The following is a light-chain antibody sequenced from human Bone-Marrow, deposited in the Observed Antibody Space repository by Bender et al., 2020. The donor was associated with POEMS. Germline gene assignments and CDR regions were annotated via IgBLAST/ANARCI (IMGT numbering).Light chain of an antibody. Sequence: SSQLTQPPSLSVSPGQTARITCSADALSKQHAYWYQQKPGQSPVLVIYQDTKRPSGIPERISGSNSGNTASLTISGLQSEDEADYYCCLYAGNRTFGGGTKLTVL. J-gene: IGLJ3*02. CDR1: ALSKQH. CDR2: QDT. CDR3: CLYAGNRT. V-gene: IGLV3-1*01.